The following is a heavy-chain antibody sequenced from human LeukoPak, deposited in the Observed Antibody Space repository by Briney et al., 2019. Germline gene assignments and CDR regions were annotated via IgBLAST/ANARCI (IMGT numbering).Heavy chain of an antibody. CDR1: GFTFSSHG. Sequence: GGSLRLSCEASGFTFSSHGMHWVRQAPGKGLEWVAFIRYDGNNKYYADSVKGRFTISRDNSKNTLYLQMNSLRAEDTAVYYCAKDADIVVSSYFDYWGQGTLVTVPS. D-gene: IGHD2-2*01. CDR3: AKDADIVVSSYFDY. CDR2: IRYDGNNK. J-gene: IGHJ4*02. V-gene: IGHV3-30*02.